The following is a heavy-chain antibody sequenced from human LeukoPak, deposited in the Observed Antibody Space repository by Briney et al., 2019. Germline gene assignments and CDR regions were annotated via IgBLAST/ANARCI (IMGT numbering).Heavy chain of an antibody. J-gene: IGHJ4*02. V-gene: IGHV1-8*01. D-gene: IGHD6-13*01. CDR2: MNPNSGNT. CDR3: ARATLGPGIAAAGHY. Sequence: ASVKVSCKASGYTFTSYDINWARQATGQGLEWMGWMNPNSGNTGYAQKFQGRVTMTRNTSISTAYMELSSLRSEDTAVYYCARATLGPGIAAAGHYWGQGTLVTVSS. CDR1: GYTFTSYD.